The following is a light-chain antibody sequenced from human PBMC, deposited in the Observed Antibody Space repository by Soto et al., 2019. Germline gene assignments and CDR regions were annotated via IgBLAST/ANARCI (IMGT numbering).Light chain of an antibody. CDR1: PYINTR. V-gene: IGKV3-11*01. J-gene: IGKJ1*01. CDR3: HQSQSWPRT. Sequence: IVFTQSAATLSSFPRDRVTLSCMASPYINTRFACYQHTPGPPXSPLIYQTYIRAAGIPARFSASGSGTDFTITISDVQPEDFALYYCHQSQSWPRTVGPVTKVDIK. CDR2: QTY.